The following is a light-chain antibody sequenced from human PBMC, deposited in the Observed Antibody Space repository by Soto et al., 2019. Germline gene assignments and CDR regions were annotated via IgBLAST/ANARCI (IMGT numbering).Light chain of an antibody. CDR1: QSVSSTY. Sequence: VLTQSPGTLSLSPGERATLSCRASQSVSSTYLAWYQQKPGQAPRLLIYGASTKATGIPDRFSGSGSGTDFTLTISRLEPEDSAVYYCQQYGNSPRYIFGQGTKLEIK. J-gene: IGKJ2*01. CDR2: GAS. CDR3: QQYGNSPRYI. V-gene: IGKV3-20*01.